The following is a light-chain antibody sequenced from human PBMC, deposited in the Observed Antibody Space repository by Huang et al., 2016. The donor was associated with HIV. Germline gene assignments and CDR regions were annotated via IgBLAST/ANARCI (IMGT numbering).Light chain of an antibody. J-gene: IGKJ1*01. CDR1: QSVTSNY. CDR3: QQYGGSRGT. Sequence: EIVLTQSPGTLSLSPGERATLSCRASQSVTSNYLAWYQQKPGQAPRLLIYDTSSRATGIPDMFSGSGSGTDFTLTINRLDPEDFAVYYCQQYGGSRGTFGQGTKVEIK. CDR2: DTS. V-gene: IGKV3-20*01.